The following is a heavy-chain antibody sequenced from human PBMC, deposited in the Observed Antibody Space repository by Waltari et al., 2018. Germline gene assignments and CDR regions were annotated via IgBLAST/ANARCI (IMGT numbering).Heavy chain of an antibody. CDR2: IYSGGST. CDR1: GFTVSSYY. D-gene: IGHD6-19*01. CDR3: AREVSTGWFYFDY. Sequence: EVQLVESGGGLIQPGGSLRLSCAASGFTVSSYYMSWVRQAPGKGLEWVSLIYSGGSTYSADSVGGRFTISRDNSKNTLYLQMNSLRAEDTAVYYCAREVSTGWFYFDYWGQGTLVTVSS. V-gene: IGHV3-53*01. J-gene: IGHJ4*02.